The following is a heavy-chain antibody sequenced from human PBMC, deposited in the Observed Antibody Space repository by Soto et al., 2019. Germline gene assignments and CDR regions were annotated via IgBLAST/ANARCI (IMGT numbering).Heavy chain of an antibody. V-gene: IGHV4-59*01. CDR2: IYYSGST. Sequence: PSDTLSLTCTVSGGSISSDYWSWIRQPPGKGLEWIGYIYYSGSTNYNPSLKSRVTISVDTSKNQFSLKLSSVTAADTAVYYCADTTSRTYYDFWSGSTSPPWGQGTRVTVS. CDR3: ADTTSRTYYDFWSGSTSPP. CDR1: GGSISSDY. D-gene: IGHD3-3*01. J-gene: IGHJ5*02.